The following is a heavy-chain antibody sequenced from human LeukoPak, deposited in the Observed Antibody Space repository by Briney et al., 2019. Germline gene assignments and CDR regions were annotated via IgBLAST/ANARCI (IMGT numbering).Heavy chain of an antibody. Sequence: PGGSLRLSCAASGFTLSNYAMSWVRQAPGKGLEWVSAICGGGGGTYYADSVKGRFTISRDNSKNTLYLQMNSLRSDDTAVYYCARNYYDSSGYYLPDFDYWGQGTLVTVSS. CDR1: GFTLSNYA. CDR3: ARNYYDSSGYYLPDFDY. D-gene: IGHD3-22*01. V-gene: IGHV3-23*01. J-gene: IGHJ4*02. CDR2: ICGGGGGT.